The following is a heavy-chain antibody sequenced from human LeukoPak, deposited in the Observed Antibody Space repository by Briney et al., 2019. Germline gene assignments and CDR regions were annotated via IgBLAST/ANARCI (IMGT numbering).Heavy chain of an antibody. J-gene: IGHJ4*02. CDR1: GDTFNNYA. CDR2: IIPIFGTA. CDR3: AADSSGYLDY. Sequence: VASVKVSCKASGDTFNNYAISWVRQAPGQGLEWMGGIIPIFGTANYAQKFQGRVTITTDESTSTAYMELSSLRSEDTAVYYCAADSSGYLDYWGQGTLVTVSS. D-gene: IGHD3-22*01. V-gene: IGHV1-69*05.